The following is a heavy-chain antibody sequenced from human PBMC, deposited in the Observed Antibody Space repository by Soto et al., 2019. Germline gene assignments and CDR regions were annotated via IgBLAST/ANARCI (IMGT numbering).Heavy chain of an antibody. D-gene: IGHD3-10*01. CDR1: GFTVSSNY. CDR2: IYSGGTT. J-gene: IGHJ4*02. Sequence: PGGSLRLSWAASGFTVSSNYMSWVRQAPGKGLEWVSVIYSGGTTYYAASVGGRFTISRDTSKNTVYLQMNSLRAEDTAMYFCARDRTISDYRSSGALGLWGQGTLVTVSS. CDR3: ARDRTISDYRSSGALGL. V-gene: IGHV3-66*01.